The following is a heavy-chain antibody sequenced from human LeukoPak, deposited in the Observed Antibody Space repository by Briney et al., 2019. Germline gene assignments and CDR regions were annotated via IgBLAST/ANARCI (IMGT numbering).Heavy chain of an antibody. CDR1: GFTFSSYW. D-gene: IGHD1-26*01. J-gene: IGHJ4*02. CDR3: AKYSGGSYLTLRSDY. CDR2: IKQDGSEK. V-gene: IGHV3-7*03. Sequence: GGSLRLSCAASGFTFSSYWMSWVRQAPGKGLEWVANIKQDGSEKYYVDSVKGRFTISRDNAKNSLYLQMNSLRVEDTAVYYCAKYSGGSYLTLRSDYWGQGTLVTVSS.